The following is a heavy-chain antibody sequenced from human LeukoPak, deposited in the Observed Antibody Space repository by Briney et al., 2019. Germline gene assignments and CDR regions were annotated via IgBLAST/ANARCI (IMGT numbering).Heavy chain of an antibody. Sequence: GGSLRLSCTASGFTFGDYAMSWFGQAPGKGLEWVGFIRSKAYGGTTEYAASVKGRFTISRDDSKSIAYLQMNSLKTEDTAVYYCTRDSGGTMTVSFDYWGQGTLVTVSS. CDR3: TRDSGGTMTVSFDY. J-gene: IGHJ4*02. V-gene: IGHV3-49*03. D-gene: IGHD3-22*01. CDR1: GFTFGDYA. CDR2: IRSKAYGGTT.